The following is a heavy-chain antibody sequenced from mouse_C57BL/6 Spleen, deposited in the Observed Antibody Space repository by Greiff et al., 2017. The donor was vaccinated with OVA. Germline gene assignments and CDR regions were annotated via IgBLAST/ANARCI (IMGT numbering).Heavy chain of an antibody. J-gene: IGHJ2*01. CDR1: GYTFTSYW. V-gene: IGHV1-64*01. CDR3: ARVNRYYFDY. Sequence: VQLQQPGAELVKPGASVKLSCKASGYTFTSYWMHWVKQRPGQGLAWIGMIHPNSGSTNYNEKFKSKATLTVDKSSSTAYMQLSSLTSEDSAVYYCARVNRYYFDYWGQGTTLTVSS. CDR2: IHPNSGST.